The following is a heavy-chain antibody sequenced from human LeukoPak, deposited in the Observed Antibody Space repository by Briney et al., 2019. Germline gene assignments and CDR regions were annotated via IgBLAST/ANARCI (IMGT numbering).Heavy chain of an antibody. CDR3: ATGYQYYDYYYMDV. D-gene: IGHD6-25*01. J-gene: IGHJ6*03. V-gene: IGHV3-23*01. Sequence: GGPLRLLCAVSGLTLSNHGMLWVRQAPGKGLEGVTGVSTSGGVKLYADSVKGRFNISRDNSKSTVYLQMNGLRAEDTAVYYCATGYQYYDYYYMDVWGKGTTVTISS. CDR1: GLTLSNHG. CDR2: VSTSGGVK.